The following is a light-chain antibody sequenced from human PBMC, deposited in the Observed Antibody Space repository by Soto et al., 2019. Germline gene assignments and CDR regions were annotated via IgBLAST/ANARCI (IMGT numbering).Light chain of an antibody. CDR2: DAY. CDR3: QQRSNWPLT. CDR1: QSVSSY. J-gene: IGKJ4*01. V-gene: IGKV3-11*01. Sequence: EIVLTQSPATLSLSPGERATLSCRASQSVSSYLAWYQQKPGQAPRLLIYDAYNRATGIPATFSGSGSGTDFTLTISSLEPEDFAVYYCQQRSNWPLTFGGVTKVEIK.